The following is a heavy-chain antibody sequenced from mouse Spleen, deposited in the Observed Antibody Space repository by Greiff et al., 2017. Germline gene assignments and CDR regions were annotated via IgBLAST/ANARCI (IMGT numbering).Heavy chain of an antibody. CDR2: IYPRSGNT. CDR3: AREGDYGGFAY. J-gene: IGHJ3*01. CDR1: GYTFTSYG. D-gene: IGHD2-13*01. Sequence: QVQLKESGAELARPGASVKLSCKASGYTFTSYGISWVKQRTGQGLEWIGEIYPRSGNTYYNEKFKGKATLTADKSSSTAYMELRSLTSEDSAVYFCAREGDYGGFAYWGQGTLVTVSA. V-gene: IGHV1-81*01.